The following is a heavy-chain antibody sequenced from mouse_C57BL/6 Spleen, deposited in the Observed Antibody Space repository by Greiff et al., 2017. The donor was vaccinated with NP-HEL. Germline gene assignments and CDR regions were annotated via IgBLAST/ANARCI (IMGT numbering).Heavy chain of an antibody. D-gene: IGHD4-1*01. CDR2: IHPNSGST. Sequence: VQLQQPGAELVKPGASVKLSCKASGYTFTSYWMHWVKQRPGQGLEWIGMIHPNSGSTNYNEKFKGKATLTVDKSSSTAYMQLISLTSEDSAVYYCARSPGTDDWYFDVWGTGTTVTVSS. CDR1: GYTFTSYW. CDR3: ARSPGTDDWYFDV. J-gene: IGHJ1*03. V-gene: IGHV1-64*01.